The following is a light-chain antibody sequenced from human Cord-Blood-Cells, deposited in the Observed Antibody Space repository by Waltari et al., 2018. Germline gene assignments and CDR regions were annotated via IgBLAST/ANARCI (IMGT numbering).Light chain of an antibody. V-gene: IGKV3-20*01. CDR3: QQYGSSPPT. Sequence: EIVLTQSPGTLSLSPGERATPSCRASQSVSSSYLAWYQQKPGQPPRLLIYGASSGATGIPDRFSGSGSGTDFTLTISRLEPEDFAVYYCQQYGSSPPTFGQGTKVEIK. J-gene: IGKJ1*01. CDR2: GAS. CDR1: QSVSSSY.